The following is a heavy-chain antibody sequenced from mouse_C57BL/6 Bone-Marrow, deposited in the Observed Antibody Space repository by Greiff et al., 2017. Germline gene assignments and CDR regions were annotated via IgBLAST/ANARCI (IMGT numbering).Heavy chain of an antibody. Sequence: QVQLQQSGAELVRPGTSVKVSCKASGYAFTNYLIEWVKQRPGQGLEWIGVINPGSGGTNYNEKFKGKATLTADKSSSTAYMQLSSLTSEDSAVYCCARPDGSSPWFAYWGQGTLVTVSA. CDR1: GYAFTNYL. CDR2: INPGSGGT. D-gene: IGHD1-1*01. CDR3: ARPDGSSPWFAY. V-gene: IGHV1-54*01. J-gene: IGHJ3*01.